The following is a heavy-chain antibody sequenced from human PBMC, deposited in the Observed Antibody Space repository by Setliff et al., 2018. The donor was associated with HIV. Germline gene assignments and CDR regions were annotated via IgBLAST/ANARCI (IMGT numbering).Heavy chain of an antibody. V-gene: IGHV3-21*01. Sequence: GGSLRLSCAASGFTFSSYSMNWVRQAPGKGLEWVSSISSSSSYIYYADSVEGRFTISRDNAKNSLYLQMNSLRAEDTAVYYCARFRLYHYSNKVDYWGQGTLVTVSS. CDR3: ARFRLYHYSNKVDY. CDR2: ISSSSSYI. J-gene: IGHJ4*02. CDR1: GFTFSSYS. D-gene: IGHD4-4*01.